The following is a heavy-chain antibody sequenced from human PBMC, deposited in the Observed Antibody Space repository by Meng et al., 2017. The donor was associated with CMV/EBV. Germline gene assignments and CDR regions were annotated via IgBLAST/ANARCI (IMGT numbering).Heavy chain of an antibody. D-gene: IGHD4-11*01. CDR3: AKDNYGIFSSS. CDR1: GFTFSDYY. CDR2: IRYDGSNK. Sequence: GESLKISCAASGFTFSDYYMSWIRQAPGKGLEWVAFIRYDGSNKYYADSVKGRFTISRDNSKNTLYLQMNSLRAEDTAVYYCAKDNYGIFSSSWGQGTLVTVSS. V-gene: IGHV3-30*02. J-gene: IGHJ4*02.